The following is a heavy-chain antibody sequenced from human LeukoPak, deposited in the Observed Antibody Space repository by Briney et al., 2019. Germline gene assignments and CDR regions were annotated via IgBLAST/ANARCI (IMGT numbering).Heavy chain of an antibody. V-gene: IGHV4-34*01. J-gene: IGHJ1*01. CDR2: INHSGST. CDR1: GRSFSGYY. CDR3: ARRSVSSGQHRYFQH. Sequence: SETLSLTCAVYGRSFSGYYWSWIRQPPGKGLEWIGEINHSGSTNYNPSLKSRVTISVDTSKNQFSLKLSSVTAADTAVYYCARRSVSSGQHRYFQHWGQGTLVTVSS. D-gene: IGHD3-22*01.